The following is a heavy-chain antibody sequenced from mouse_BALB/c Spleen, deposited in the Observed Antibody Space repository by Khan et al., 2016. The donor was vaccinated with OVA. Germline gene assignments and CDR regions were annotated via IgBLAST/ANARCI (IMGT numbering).Heavy chain of an antibody. CDR3: ARGKYYGYYFDY. J-gene: IGHJ2*01. V-gene: IGHV3-2*02. Sequence: EVELVESGPGLVKPSQSLSLTCTVTGYSITSGYAWNWIRQFPGNKLEWMGYISYSGGTSYNPSLKSRISITRDTSKNQFFLQLNSVTTEDTATDYCARGKYYGYYFDYWGQGTPLTVSS. CDR1: GYSITSGYA. D-gene: IGHD1-1*01. CDR2: ISYSGGT.